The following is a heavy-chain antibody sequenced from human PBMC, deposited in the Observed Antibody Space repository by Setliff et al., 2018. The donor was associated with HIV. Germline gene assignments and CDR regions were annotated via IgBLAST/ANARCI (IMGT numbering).Heavy chain of an antibody. CDR1: GLTFSNYW. CDR2: INSDESVT. V-gene: IGHV3-74*01. J-gene: IGHJ4*02. D-gene: IGHD2-15*01. Sequence: PGGSLRLSCAASGLTFSNYWMHWVRQAPGKGLVWVSRINSDESVTDYADSVKGRFTISRDNAKNTLYLQMNSLRAEDTAVYYCAKDVVAATDFDYWGQGTLVTVSS. CDR3: AKDVVAATDFDY.